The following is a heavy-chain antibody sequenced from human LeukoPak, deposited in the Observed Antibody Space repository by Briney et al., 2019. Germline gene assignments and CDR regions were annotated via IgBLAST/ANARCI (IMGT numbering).Heavy chain of an antibody. J-gene: IGHJ4*02. CDR3: ARERLRFDD. CDR1: GGSISSDTYY. V-gene: IGHV4-61*02. CDR2: IYTSGSM. Sequence: SETLSLTCTVSGGSISSDTYYWSWIRQPAGKGLQWIGRIYTSGSMNYNPSLTSRVSISVDTSKNQFSLKLSSVTAADTAVYYCARERLRFDDWGQGTLVTVSS. D-gene: IGHD5-12*01.